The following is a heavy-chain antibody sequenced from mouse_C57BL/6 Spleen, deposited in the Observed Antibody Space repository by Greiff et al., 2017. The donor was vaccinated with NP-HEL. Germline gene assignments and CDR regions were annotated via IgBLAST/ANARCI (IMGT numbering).Heavy chain of an antibody. Sequence: VQLKESEGGLVQPGSSMKLSCTASGFTFSDYYMAWVRQVPEKGLEWVANINYDGSSTYYLASLKSRFIISRDNAKNILYLQMSSLKSEDTATYYCAREPPHDYLCDYWGQGTTLTVSS. V-gene: IGHV5-16*01. CDR3: AREPPHDYLCDY. CDR2: INYDGSST. CDR1: GFTFSDYY. J-gene: IGHJ2*01. D-gene: IGHD2-4*01.